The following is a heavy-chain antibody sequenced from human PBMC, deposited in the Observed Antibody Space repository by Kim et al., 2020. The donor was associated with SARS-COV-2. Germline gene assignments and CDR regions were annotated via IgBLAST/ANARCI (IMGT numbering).Heavy chain of an antibody. D-gene: IGHD2-15*01. Sequence: KKYEADSVTGRYTISRDKSKNTLCLQMNSLIAEDTAVYYCARDGGGWFDRWGQATLVTVSS. J-gene: IGHJ5*02. V-gene: IGHV3-30*01. CDR3: ARDGGGWFDR. CDR2: KK.